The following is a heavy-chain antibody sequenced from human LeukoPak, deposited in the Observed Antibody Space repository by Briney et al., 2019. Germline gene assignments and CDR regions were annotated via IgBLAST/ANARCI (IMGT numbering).Heavy chain of an antibody. CDR3: TTVGGDY. V-gene: IGHV3-73*01. J-gene: IGHJ4*02. D-gene: IGHD4-11*01. Sequence: GGSLRLSCAASGFTFSGSAMHWVRQASGKGLEWVGRIRSKPNSYATEYAASVKGRFTISRDDSKNTLYLQMNSLKTEDTAVYYCTTVGGDYWGQGTLVTVSS. CDR1: GFTFSGSA. CDR2: IRSKPNSYAT.